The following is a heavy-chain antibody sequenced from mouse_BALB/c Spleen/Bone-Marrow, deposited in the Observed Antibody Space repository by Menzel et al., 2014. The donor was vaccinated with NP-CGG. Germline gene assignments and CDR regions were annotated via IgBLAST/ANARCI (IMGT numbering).Heavy chain of an antibody. CDR3: ARDDYGYDGWYFDV. J-gene: IGHJ1*01. V-gene: IGHV7-3*02. CDR1: GFTFTDYY. Sequence: EVQVVESGGGLVQPGGSLRLSCATSGFTFTDYYMSWVRQPPGKALEWLGFIRNKANGYTTEYSASVKGRFTISRDNSQSILYLQMNTLRAEDSATYYCARDDYGYDGWYFDVWGAGTTVTVSS. D-gene: IGHD2-14*01. CDR2: IRNKANGYTT.